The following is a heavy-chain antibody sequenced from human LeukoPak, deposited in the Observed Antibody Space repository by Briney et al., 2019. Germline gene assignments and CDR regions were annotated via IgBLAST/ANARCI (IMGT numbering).Heavy chain of an antibody. J-gene: IGHJ4*02. Sequence: GSLRLSCAASGFTFSSYSMSWVRQAPGKGLEWGSSISSSSSYIYYADSVKGRFTISRDNAKNSLYLQMNSLRAEDTAVYYCARDGPHGMNWLTDYWGQGTLVTVSS. D-gene: IGHD1-1*01. CDR3: ARDGPHGMNWLTDY. V-gene: IGHV3-21*01. CDR2: ISSSSSYI. CDR1: GFTFSSYS.